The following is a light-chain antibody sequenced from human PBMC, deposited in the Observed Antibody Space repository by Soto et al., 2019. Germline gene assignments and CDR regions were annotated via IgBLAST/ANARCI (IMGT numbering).Light chain of an antibody. CDR1: QSVSSN. CDR2: GPS. Sequence: EIVMTQSPGTLSVSPGERATLSCRASQSVSSNLAWYQQKPGQAPRLLIYGPSTRATGIPARFSGSGSGTEFTLTITSLQSEDFAVYYCQQYNIWPRTFGQGTKVEIK. V-gene: IGKV3-15*01. J-gene: IGKJ1*01. CDR3: QQYNIWPRT.